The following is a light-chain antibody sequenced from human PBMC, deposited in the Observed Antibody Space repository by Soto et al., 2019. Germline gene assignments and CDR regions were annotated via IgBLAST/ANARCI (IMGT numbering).Light chain of an antibody. J-gene: IGKJ2*01. Sequence: IVMAQARGTLSVSTGESATLSCRAGQSISSNLAWYQQKPGRAPRLIMYGASTRATGIPPRFSGSGSGTEFTLTISSLQSEDFVVYYCQQYMNWPYTFGQGTKVDIK. CDR1: QSISSN. V-gene: IGKV3-15*01. CDR3: QQYMNWPYT. CDR2: GAS.